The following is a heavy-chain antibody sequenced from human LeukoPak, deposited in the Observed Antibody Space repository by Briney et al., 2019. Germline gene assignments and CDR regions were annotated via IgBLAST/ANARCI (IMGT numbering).Heavy chain of an antibody. CDR2: IYWDDDK. Sequence: SGPTLVNPTQTLTLTCTFSGFSLSTSGVGVGWIRQPPGKAPEWLALIYWDDDKRYSPSLKSRLTITKDTSKNQVVLTMTNVDPLDTATYYCANRRGTSGWSEGYFDYWGQGTLVIVSS. CDR1: GFSLSTSGVG. D-gene: IGHD6-19*01. J-gene: IGHJ4*02. V-gene: IGHV2-5*02. CDR3: ANRRGTSGWSEGYFDY.